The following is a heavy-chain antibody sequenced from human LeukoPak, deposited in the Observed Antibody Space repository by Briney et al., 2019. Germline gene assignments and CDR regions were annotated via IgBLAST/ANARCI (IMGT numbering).Heavy chain of an antibody. D-gene: IGHD2-15*01. CDR1: GFTFSSYA. CDR2: ISYDGSNK. J-gene: IGHJ4*02. Sequence: GRSLRLSCAASGFTFSSYAMHWVRQAPGKGLEWVAVISYDGSNKYYADSVKGRFTISRDNSKNTLYLQMNSLRAEDTAVYYCARDAYGGNFDYWGQGTLVTVSS. V-gene: IGHV3-30-3*01. CDR3: ARDAYGGNFDY.